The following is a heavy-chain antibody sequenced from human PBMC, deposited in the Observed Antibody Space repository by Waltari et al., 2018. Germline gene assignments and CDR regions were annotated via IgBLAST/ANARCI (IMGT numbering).Heavy chain of an antibody. V-gene: IGHV1-2*02. Sequence: QVQLVQSGAEVKKPGASVKVSCKASGYTFTGYYMHWVRQAPGQGIEWMGGINANSGGTNCAQKLQGRVTMTRDTSISTAYMELSRRRSGDTAVYYCARDPKLYPVDYWGQGTLVTVSS. D-gene: IGHD3-3*01. CDR1: GYTFTGYY. J-gene: IGHJ4*02. CDR3: ARDPKLYPVDY. CDR2: INANSGGT.